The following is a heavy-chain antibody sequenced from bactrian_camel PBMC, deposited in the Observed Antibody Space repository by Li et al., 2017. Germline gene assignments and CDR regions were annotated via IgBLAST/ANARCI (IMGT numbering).Heavy chain of an antibody. CDR1: GLIFSSYY. Sequence: QVQLVESGGGLVQPGGSLSLSCAASGLIFSSYYMSWVRQAPGKGLEWVSSIYESAVRQASDTPYADSVKGRFTISRDNAKNTLYLQMNSLKVDDTATYFCVADLTGRKKCTLRGPPISWYWAQGTQVTVS. CDR2: IYESAVRQASDT. J-gene: IGHJ4*01. V-gene: IGHV3-2*01. D-gene: IGHD3*01. CDR3: VADLTGRKKCTLRGPPISWY.